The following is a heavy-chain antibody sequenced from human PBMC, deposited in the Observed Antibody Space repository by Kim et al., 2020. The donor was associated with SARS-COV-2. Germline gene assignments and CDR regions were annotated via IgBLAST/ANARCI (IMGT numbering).Heavy chain of an antibody. V-gene: IGHV4-34*01. CDR3: ARVPPTKYGMDV. Sequence: NYNPSLKSRVTISVDTSKNQFSLKLSSVTAADTAVYYCARVPPTKYGMDVWGQGTTVTVSS. J-gene: IGHJ6*02.